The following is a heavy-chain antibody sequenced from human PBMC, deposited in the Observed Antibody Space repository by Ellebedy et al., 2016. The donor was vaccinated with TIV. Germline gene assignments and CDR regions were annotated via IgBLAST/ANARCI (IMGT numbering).Heavy chain of an antibody. D-gene: IGHD3-10*01. CDR3: AKDRGNYGGAPYNGMDI. CDR1: GFIFSNSG. Sequence: GESLKISCAASGFIFSNSGMNWVRQAPGKGLEWVASIRFDGNNAYYPDSVKGRFTISSDNSKNTLYLQMNSLRTEDTAVHYCAKDRGNYGGAPYNGMDIWGQGTTVTVPS. CDR2: IRFDGNNA. J-gene: IGHJ6*02. V-gene: IGHV3-30*02.